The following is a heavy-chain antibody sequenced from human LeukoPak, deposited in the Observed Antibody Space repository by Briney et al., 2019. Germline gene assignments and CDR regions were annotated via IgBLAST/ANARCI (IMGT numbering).Heavy chain of an antibody. J-gene: IGHJ3*02. Sequence: GGSLRLSCAASGFTFDDYTMHWVRQAPGKGLEWVSLISWDGGSTYYAGSVKGRFTISRDNSKKTLYMQMNSLRPEDTAVYYCAKDGKMIVVLFGAFDIWGQGTMVTVSS. CDR1: GFTFDDYT. CDR3: AKDGKMIVVLFGAFDI. D-gene: IGHD3-22*01. CDR2: ISWDGGST. V-gene: IGHV3-43*01.